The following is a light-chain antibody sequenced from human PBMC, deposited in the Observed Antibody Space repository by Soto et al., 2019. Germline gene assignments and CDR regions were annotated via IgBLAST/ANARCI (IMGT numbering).Light chain of an antibody. J-gene: IGKJ1*01. CDR3: QHSTSYSDA. CDR1: QPISSW. Sequence: GSVGTRVTIPCRASQPISSWLAWYQQKPGKAPKLLIYKASTLKSGVPSRFSGSGSGTEFTLTISSLQPDDFATYYCQHSTSYSDAFAQGTKVDIK. CDR2: KAS. V-gene: IGKV1-5*03.